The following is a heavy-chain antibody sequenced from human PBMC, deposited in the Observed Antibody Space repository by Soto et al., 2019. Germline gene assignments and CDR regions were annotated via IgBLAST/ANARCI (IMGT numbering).Heavy chain of an antibody. J-gene: IGHJ4*02. Sequence: SVKVSCKASGGTFNSYTFSWVRQAPGQGLEWMGRIIPVLSMSTYAQKFQGRVSLIADKSTNTAYMELYSLRSDDTAVYYCARSYGSGSRPFDYWGQGTLVTVS. CDR3: ARSYGSGSRPFDY. CDR1: GGTFNSYT. D-gene: IGHD3-10*01. CDR2: IIPVLSMS. V-gene: IGHV1-69*02.